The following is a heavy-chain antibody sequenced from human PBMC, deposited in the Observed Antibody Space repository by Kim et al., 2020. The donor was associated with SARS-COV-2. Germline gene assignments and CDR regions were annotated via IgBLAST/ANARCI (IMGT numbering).Heavy chain of an antibody. CDR3: AKDAAAGTYYYYYYMDV. D-gene: IGHD6-13*01. V-gene: IGHV3-9*01. Sequence: KGRFTISRDNAKNSLYLQMNSLGAEDTALYYCAKDAAAGTYYYYYYMDVWGKGTTVTVSS. J-gene: IGHJ6*03.